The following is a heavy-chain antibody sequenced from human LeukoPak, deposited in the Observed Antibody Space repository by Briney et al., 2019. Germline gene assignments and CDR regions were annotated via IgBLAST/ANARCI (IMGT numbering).Heavy chain of an antibody. J-gene: IGHJ4*02. V-gene: IGHV3-49*04. Sequence: GGSLRLSCAASGFTFESYTIHWVRQAPGKGLEWVGFIRSKAYGGTTEYAASVKGRFTISRDDSKSIAYLQMNSLKTEDTAVYYCAKVPHYPFIYFDSWGQGSLVTVSS. CDR3: AKVPHYPFIYFDS. D-gene: IGHD3-10*01. CDR1: GFTFESYT. CDR2: IRSKAYGGTT.